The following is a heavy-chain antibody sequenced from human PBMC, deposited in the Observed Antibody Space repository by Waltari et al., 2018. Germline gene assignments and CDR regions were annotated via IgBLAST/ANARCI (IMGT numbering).Heavy chain of an antibody. J-gene: IGHJ3*02. CDR3: ATAALSSGITGQGGAFDI. D-gene: IGHD1-20*01. CDR1: GYTFTDYY. CDR2: VDPEDGET. Sequence: EVQLVQSGAEVKKPGATVKISCKVSGYTFTDYYMHWVQQAPGNGLEWMGLVDPEDGETIYAEKFQGRVTITADTSTDTAYMELSSLRSEDTAVYYCATAALSSGITGQGGAFDIWGQGTMVTVSS. V-gene: IGHV1-69-2*01.